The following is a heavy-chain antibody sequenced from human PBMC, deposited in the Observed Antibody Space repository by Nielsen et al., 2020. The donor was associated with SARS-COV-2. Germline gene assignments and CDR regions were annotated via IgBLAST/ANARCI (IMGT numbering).Heavy chain of an antibody. J-gene: IGHJ4*02. CDR1: GTAFSGYY. CDR2: INYSGST. D-gene: IGHD3-10*01. CDR3: ARVDRGSGTYNLYYFDS. Sequence: SETLSLTCAVSGTAFSGYYWSWIRQSPGKGLEWIGEINYSGSTNYNPSLKSRVIMSVDTSKNQFSLKVTSLTAADTAVYYCARVDRGSGTYNLYYFDSWGQGTPVTVSS. V-gene: IGHV4-34*01.